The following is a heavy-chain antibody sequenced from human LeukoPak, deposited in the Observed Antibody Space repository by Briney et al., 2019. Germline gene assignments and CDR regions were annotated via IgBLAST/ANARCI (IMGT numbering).Heavy chain of an antibody. V-gene: IGHV3-9*01. J-gene: IGHJ4*02. Sequence: GRSLRLSCAAAGFTFDDYAMHWVRHAPGKGLEWVSGISWNSGSIGYADSVKGRFTISRDNAKNSLYLQMNSLRAEDTALYYCGHVDGYIDYWGQGTLVTVSS. D-gene: IGHD5-24*01. CDR2: ISWNSGSI. CDR1: GFTFDDYA. CDR3: GHVDGYIDY.